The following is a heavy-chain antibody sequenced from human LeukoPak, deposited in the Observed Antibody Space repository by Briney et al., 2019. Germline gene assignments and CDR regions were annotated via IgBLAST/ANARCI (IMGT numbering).Heavy chain of an antibody. CDR1: GYTFSNYG. D-gene: IGHD3-22*01. CDR3: ARIPRIMIIVITWGGDAFDI. CDR2: TSSYIGAA. J-gene: IGHJ3*02. V-gene: IGHV1-18*01. Sequence: RASVKVSCKASGYTFSNYGISWVRQAPGQGLEWMGWTSSYIGAANYTQKLQGRVTMTTDTSTSTAYMELRSLRSDDTAVYYCARIPRIMIIVITWGGDAFDIWGQGTMVTVSS.